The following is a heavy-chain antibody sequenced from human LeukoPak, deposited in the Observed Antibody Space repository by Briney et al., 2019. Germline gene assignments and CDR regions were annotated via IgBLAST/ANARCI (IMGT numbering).Heavy chain of an antibody. V-gene: IGHV5-51*01. CDR2: IYPGDSDT. J-gene: IGHJ4*02. CDR1: GYSFTSYW. D-gene: IGHD3-10*01. Sequence: GESLKISCKGSGYSFTSYWIGWVRQMPGKGLEWMGIIYPGDSDTRYSPSFQGQVTISADKSISTAYLQWSSLKASDTAMYYCARPSTYGSGSYYGFDYWGQGTLVTVSS. CDR3: ARPSTYGSGSYYGFDY.